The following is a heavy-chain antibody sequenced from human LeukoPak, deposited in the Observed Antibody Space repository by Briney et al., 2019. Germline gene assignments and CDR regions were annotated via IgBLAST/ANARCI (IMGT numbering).Heavy chain of an antibody. CDR1: GGTFSSYA. CDR3: ARNHCSGGSCYSDY. Sequence: ASVKLCCKASGGTFSSYAISWVRQAPGQGLEWMGGIIPILGIANYAQKFQGRVTITADKSTSTAYMELSSLRSEDTAVYYCARNHCSGGSCYSDYWGQGTLVTVSS. D-gene: IGHD2-15*01. CDR2: IIPILGIA. V-gene: IGHV1-69*10. J-gene: IGHJ4*02.